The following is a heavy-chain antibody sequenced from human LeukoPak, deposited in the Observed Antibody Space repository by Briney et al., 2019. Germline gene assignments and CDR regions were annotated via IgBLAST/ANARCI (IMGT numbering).Heavy chain of an antibody. Sequence: ASVKVSCKASGYTFTSYDINWVRQATGQGLEWMGWMNPNSGNTGYAQKLQGRVTMTTDTSTSTAYMELRSLRSDDTAVYYCARSIAAAGSFNWFDPWGQGTLVTVSS. CDR2: MNPNSGNT. CDR3: ARSIAAAGSFNWFDP. J-gene: IGHJ5*02. D-gene: IGHD6-13*01. V-gene: IGHV1-8*01. CDR1: GYTFTSYD.